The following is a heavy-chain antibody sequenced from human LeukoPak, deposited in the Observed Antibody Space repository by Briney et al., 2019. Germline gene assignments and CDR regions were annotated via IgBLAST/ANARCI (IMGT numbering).Heavy chain of an antibody. CDR2: ISGSGGST. Sequence: GGSLRLSCAASGFTFSSYAMSWVRQAPGKGLEWVSAISGSGGSTYYADSVKGRFTISRDNSKNTLYLQMNSLRAEDTAVYYCAKSLGVVIWGGLAPDYWGQGTLVTVSS. J-gene: IGHJ4*02. V-gene: IGHV3-23*01. CDR1: GFTFSSYA. D-gene: IGHD3-3*01. CDR3: AKSLGVVIWGGLAPDY.